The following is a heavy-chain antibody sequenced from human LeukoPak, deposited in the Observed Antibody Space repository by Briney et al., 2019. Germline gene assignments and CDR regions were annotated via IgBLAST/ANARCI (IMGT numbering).Heavy chain of an antibody. CDR2: ISSSGSTI. D-gene: IGHD2-8*01. J-gene: IGHJ6*04. CDR1: GFTFSDYY. CDR3: ASRNQDCTNGVCYPST. Sequence: GGSLRLSCAASGFTFSDYYMSWIRQALGKGLEWVSYISSSGSTIYYADSVKGRFTISRDNAKNSLYLQMNSLRAEDTAVYYCASRNQDCTNGVCYPSTWGKGTTVTVSS. V-gene: IGHV3-11*04.